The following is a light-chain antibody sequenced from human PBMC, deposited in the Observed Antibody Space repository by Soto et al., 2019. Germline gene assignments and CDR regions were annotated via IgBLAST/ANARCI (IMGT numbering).Light chain of an antibody. V-gene: IGKV1-33*01. J-gene: IGKJ4*01. CDR3: KPWATVPLT. Sequence: DIQMTQSPSSLSASVGDRVTITCQESQDIKKYLNWYQQRPGKAPKLLIYDASNLQTGVPSRFSGSGSGTHFTFSIRSLLPEDIATDVGKPWATVPLTFGGG. CDR2: DAS. CDR1: QDIKKY.